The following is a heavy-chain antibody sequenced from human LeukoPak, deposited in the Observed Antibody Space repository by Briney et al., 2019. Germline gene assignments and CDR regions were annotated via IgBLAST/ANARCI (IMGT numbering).Heavy chain of an antibody. CDR3: ARDLVGGGGFDY. CDR1: GGSISSSNW. Sequence: SETLSLTCAVSGGSISSSNWWSWVRQPPGKGLEWIGEIYHSGSTNYNPSLKSRVTISVDKSTNQFSLKLSSVTAADTAVYYCARDLVGGGGFDYWGQGTLVTVSS. D-gene: IGHD3-16*01. J-gene: IGHJ4*02. V-gene: IGHV4-4*02. CDR2: IYHSGST.